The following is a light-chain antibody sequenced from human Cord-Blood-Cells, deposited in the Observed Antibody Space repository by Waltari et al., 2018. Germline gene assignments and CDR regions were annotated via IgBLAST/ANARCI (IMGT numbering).Light chain of an antibody. J-gene: IGKJ1*01. Sequence: EIVLTQSPGTLSFSPGDSATLPGRASQSVSSSYLACDQKKPGQAPMLRIYGASSRATCIPDRFSASGSGTDFTLTISRLEPEDFGVYYCQQYGSSPWTFGQGTTVEIK. V-gene: IGKV3-20*01. CDR3: QQYGSSPWT. CDR2: GAS. CDR1: QSVSSSY.